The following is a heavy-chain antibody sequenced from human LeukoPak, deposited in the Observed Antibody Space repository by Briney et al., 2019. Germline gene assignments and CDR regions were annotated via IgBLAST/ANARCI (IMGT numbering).Heavy chain of an antibody. Sequence: SETLSLTCTVSGGSISSGGYYWSWIRQHPGKGLEWIGYIYSNGHTYHNPSLKSRVTISVDKSKNQFSLKLNSVTAADTAVYYCARADDSSGYADYWGQGTLVTVSS. CDR1: GGSISSGGYY. CDR2: IYSNGHT. J-gene: IGHJ4*02. D-gene: IGHD3-22*01. CDR3: ARADDSSGYADY. V-gene: IGHV4-31*03.